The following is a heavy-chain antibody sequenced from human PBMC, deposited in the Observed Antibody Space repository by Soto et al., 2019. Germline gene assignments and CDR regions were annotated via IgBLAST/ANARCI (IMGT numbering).Heavy chain of an antibody. V-gene: IGHV4-34*01. CDR2: INDSGNI. Sequence: QVQLQQWGAGLLKPSETLSLTCAVYGGSFSGYQWTWIRQTPGKGLEWIGEINDSGNINYNPSLKSRVTILVDTAKKQISLKLSSVTAADTAVYYCARGLILWFGELSRRGGYYDYVDVWGKGTTVTVSS. J-gene: IGHJ6*03. CDR1: GGSFSGYQ. D-gene: IGHD3-10*01. CDR3: ARGLILWFGELSRRGGYYDYVDV.